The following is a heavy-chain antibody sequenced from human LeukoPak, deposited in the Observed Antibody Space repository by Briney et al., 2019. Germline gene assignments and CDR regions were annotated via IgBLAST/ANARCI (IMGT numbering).Heavy chain of an antibody. Sequence: GESLKISCKGSGYSFTSYWIGWVRQMPGKGLEWMGIIYPGDSDTRYSPSFQGQVTISADKSISTAYLQWSSLKASDTAMYYCARTYGITGTTGHYYYYMDVWGKGTTVTVSS. CDR2: IYPGDSDT. CDR1: GYSFTSYW. D-gene: IGHD1-7*01. J-gene: IGHJ6*03. CDR3: ARTYGITGTTGHYYYYMDV. V-gene: IGHV5-51*01.